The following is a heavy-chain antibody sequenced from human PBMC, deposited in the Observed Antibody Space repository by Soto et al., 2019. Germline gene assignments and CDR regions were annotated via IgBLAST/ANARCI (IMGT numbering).Heavy chain of an antibody. V-gene: IGHV3-9*01. Sequence: HPGGSLRLSCAASGFTFDDYAMHWVRQAPGKGLEWVSGISWSSGSIAYADSVQGRFTISRDNAKNSLFLQMNSLRGEDTAFYYCAREVGYTYGPYYYEGLDVWGQGTAVTVS. D-gene: IGHD5-18*01. CDR3: AREVGYTYGPYYYEGLDV. J-gene: IGHJ6*02. CDR2: ISWSSGSI. CDR1: GFTFDDYA.